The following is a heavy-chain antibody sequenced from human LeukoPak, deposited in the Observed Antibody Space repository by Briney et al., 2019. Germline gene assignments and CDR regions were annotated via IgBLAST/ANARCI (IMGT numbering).Heavy chain of an antibody. D-gene: IGHD6-6*01. CDR1: GGSISSYY. J-gene: IGHJ6*03. CDR3: ARTVRSSSGYYYYYYMDV. Sequence: SETLSLTCTVSGGSISSYYWSWIRQPAGKGLEWIGRIYTSGSTNYNPSLKSRVTMSVDTSKNQFSLKLSSVTAADTAVHYCARTVRSSSGYYYYYYMDVWGKGTTVTVSS. V-gene: IGHV4-4*07. CDR2: IYTSGST.